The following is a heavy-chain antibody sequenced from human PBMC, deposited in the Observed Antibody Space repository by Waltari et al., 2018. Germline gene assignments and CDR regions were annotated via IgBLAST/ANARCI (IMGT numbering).Heavy chain of an antibody. CDR2: IYSGGST. J-gene: IGHJ4*02. D-gene: IGHD1-26*01. CDR1: GFTFSSYA. Sequence: EVQLLESGGGLVQPGGSLRLSCAAHGFTFSSYAMSWVRQAPGKGLEWVSVIYSGGSTYYADSVKGRFTISRDNSKNTLYLQMNSLRAEDTAVYYCAKDHSGYVDYWGQGTLVTVSS. CDR3: AKDHSGYVDY. V-gene: IGHV3-23*03.